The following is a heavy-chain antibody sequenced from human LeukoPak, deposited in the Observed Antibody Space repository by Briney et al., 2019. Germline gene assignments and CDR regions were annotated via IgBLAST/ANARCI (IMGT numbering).Heavy chain of an antibody. CDR3: ARALWGSVPHDAFDI. Sequence: NPGGSLRLSCAASAFTFSSYAMNWVRQAPGKGLEWVSSISSSSNYIYYAESVKGRFTISRDNAKNSLYLQLNSLRADDTAVYFCARALWGSVPHDAFDIWGQGTMVAVSS. J-gene: IGHJ3*02. CDR2: ISSSSNYI. V-gene: IGHV3-21*01. D-gene: IGHD3-16*01. CDR1: AFTFSSYA.